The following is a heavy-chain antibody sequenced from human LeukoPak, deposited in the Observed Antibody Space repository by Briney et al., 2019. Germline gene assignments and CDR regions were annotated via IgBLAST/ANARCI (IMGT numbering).Heavy chain of an antibody. D-gene: IGHD6-13*01. CDR2: INHSGST. Sequence: SETLSLTCTVSGGSISSYYWSWIRQPPGKGLEWIGEINHSGSTNYNPSLKSRVTISVDTSKNQFSLKLSSVTAADTAVYYCARDIAAAGYYYYYGMDVWGQGTTVTVSS. V-gene: IGHV4-34*01. CDR1: GGSISSYY. CDR3: ARDIAAAGYYYYYGMDV. J-gene: IGHJ6*02.